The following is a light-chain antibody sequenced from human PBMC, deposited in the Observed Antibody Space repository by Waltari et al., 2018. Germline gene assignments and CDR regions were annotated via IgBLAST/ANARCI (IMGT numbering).Light chain of an antibody. Sequence: SYVLTQTPSMSVASGQTTRITCGENNIGSRSVHWYQQRPGQASVLVVVDDTDRPAAIPGRFDGSNSGKTASLTISGVEAGDEADYYCRVWDVSSSDVVFGGGTSLTVL. CDR2: DDT. CDR1: NIGSRS. CDR3: RVWDVSSSDVV. V-gene: IGLV3-21*02. J-gene: IGLJ2*01.